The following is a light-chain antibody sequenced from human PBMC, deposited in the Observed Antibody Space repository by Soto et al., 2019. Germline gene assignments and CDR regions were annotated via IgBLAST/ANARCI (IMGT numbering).Light chain of an antibody. CDR1: SSNVGAGYD. Sequence: LTPPPSVSGAPGERVAISCTGSSSNVGAGYDVHWYQQLPGTAPKLLIYNNNNRPSGVPDRFSGSRSGTSASLAITGLQADDEADYHCQSYDSSLGGVVFGGGTKGTVL. CDR2: NNN. CDR3: QSYDSSLGGVV. J-gene: IGLJ3*02. V-gene: IGLV1-40*01.